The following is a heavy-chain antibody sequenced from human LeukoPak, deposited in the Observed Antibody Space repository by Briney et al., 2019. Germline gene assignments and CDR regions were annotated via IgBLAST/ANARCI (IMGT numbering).Heavy chain of an antibody. J-gene: IGHJ6*03. CDR3: ARDSSDYYGSGSYSKGWYYYMDV. D-gene: IGHD3-10*01. Sequence: SETLSLTCAVYGGSFSGYYWSWIRQPPGKGLEWIGEINHSGSTNYNPSLKSRVTISVDTSKNQFSLKLSSVTAADTAVYYCARDSSDYYGSGSYSKGWYYYMDVWGKGTTVTVSS. V-gene: IGHV4-34*01. CDR2: INHSGST. CDR1: GGSFSGYY.